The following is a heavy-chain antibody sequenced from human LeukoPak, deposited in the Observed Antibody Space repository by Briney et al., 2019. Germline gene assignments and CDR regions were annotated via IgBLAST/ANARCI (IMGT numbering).Heavy chain of an antibody. CDR3: AKIDYGGNSAFDY. CDR1: GGTFSSYA. CDR2: IIPILGIA. D-gene: IGHD4-23*01. V-gene: IGHV1-69*04. J-gene: IGHJ4*02. Sequence: GASVKVSCKASGGTFSSYAISWVRQAPGQGLEWMGRIIPILGIANYAQKFQGRVTITADKSTSTAYMELSSLRSEDTAVYYCAKIDYGGNSAFDYWGQGTLVTVSS.